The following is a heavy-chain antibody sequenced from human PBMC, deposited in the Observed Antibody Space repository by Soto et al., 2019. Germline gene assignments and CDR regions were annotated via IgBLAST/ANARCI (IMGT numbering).Heavy chain of an antibody. J-gene: IGHJ6*02. D-gene: IGHD3-16*01. V-gene: IGHV3-53*01. CDR1: GFSGSSNY. CDR3: ARVPLFGYGMDV. CDR2: IYSDGNT. Sequence: GGSLWLSCAASGFSGSSNYMTWVRQAPGKGLEWVSVIYSDGNTDYADFVKGRFIISSDSSKNTLHLQVNSLRAEDTAVYYCARVPLFGYGMDVWGQGTTVTVSS.